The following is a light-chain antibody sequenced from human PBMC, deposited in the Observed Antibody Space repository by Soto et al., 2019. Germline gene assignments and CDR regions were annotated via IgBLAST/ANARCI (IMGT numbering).Light chain of an antibody. CDR1: SGHSSYA. Sequence: PVLTQSPSASASLGASVKLTCTLSSGHSSYAIAWHQQQPEKGPRYLMKLNSDGSHSKGDGIPDRFSGSSSGAERYLTISSLQSEDEADYYCQTWGTGIQVFGGGTK. CDR3: QTWGTGIQV. CDR2: LNSDGSH. V-gene: IGLV4-69*01. J-gene: IGLJ2*01.